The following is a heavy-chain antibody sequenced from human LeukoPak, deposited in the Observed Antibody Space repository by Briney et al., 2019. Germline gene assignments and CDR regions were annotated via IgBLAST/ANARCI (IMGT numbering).Heavy chain of an antibody. CDR2: MNPYSGNT. Sequence: ASVKVSCKASGYTFTNYDINWVRQAPGQGLEWLGWMNPYSGNTGYAQKFQGRVTITRDTSASTAYMELSSLRSEDTAVYYCARDPRSGYHDFWGQGTLVTVSS. J-gene: IGHJ4*02. V-gene: IGHV1-8*03. CDR1: GYTFTNYD. CDR3: ARDPRSGYHDF. D-gene: IGHD3-22*01.